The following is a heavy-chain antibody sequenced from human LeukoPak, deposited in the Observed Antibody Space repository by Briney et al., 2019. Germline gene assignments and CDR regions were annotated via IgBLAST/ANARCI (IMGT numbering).Heavy chain of an antibody. D-gene: IGHD6-19*01. CDR1: GFTFSNAW. CDR2: IKSKTHGRTA. V-gene: IGHV3-15*01. J-gene: IGHJ4*02. Sequence: GGSLRLSCAASGFTFSNAWMNWVRQAPGKGLEWLGRIKSKTHGRTADLAAPVKARFTISRDDSIDTLYLPMNSLNTEDTAVYYCTAQYSSAWYEFDYWGQGTLVTVSS. CDR3: TAQYSSAWYEFDY.